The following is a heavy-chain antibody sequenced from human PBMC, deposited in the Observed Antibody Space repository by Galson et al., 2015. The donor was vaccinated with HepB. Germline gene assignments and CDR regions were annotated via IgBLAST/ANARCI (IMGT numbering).Heavy chain of an antibody. Sequence: QSGAEVKKPGESLKISCKGSGYSFTSYWIGWVRQMPGKGLEWMGIIYPGDSDTRYSPSFQGQVTISADKSISTAYLQWSSLKASDTAMYYCARQEYYYDSSGYGPLYYFDYWGQGTLVTVSS. CDR3: ARQEYYYDSSGYGPLYYFDY. V-gene: IGHV5-51*01. D-gene: IGHD3-22*01. CDR1: GYSFTSYW. CDR2: IYPGDSDT. J-gene: IGHJ4*02.